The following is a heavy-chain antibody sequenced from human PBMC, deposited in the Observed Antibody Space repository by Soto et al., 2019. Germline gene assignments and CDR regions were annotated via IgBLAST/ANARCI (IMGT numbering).Heavy chain of an antibody. CDR3: ARQGDMAATPADAFDI. J-gene: IGHJ3*02. CDR1: GYTFTDYW. D-gene: IGHD6-19*01. V-gene: IGHV5-51*01. CDR2: IYPGDSDT. Sequence: GASLKISCKGSGYTFTDYWIGWVRQLPGKGLEWMGIIYPGDSDTRYSSSFQGQVTITADKSTSTAYLHWSSLEASYSAVYYCARQGDMAATPADAFDIWGQGTLVTVSS.